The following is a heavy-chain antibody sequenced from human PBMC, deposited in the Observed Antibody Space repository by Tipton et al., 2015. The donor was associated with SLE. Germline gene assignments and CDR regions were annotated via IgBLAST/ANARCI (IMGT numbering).Heavy chain of an antibody. CDR2: INHSGST. Sequence: LSLTCAVYGGSFSGYYWSWIRQPPGKGLEWIGEINHSGSTNYNPSLKSRVTISVDTSKNQFSLKLSSVTAADTAVYYCAGMSYPREGYFDYWGQGTLVTVSS. CDR1: GGSFSGYY. V-gene: IGHV4-34*01. D-gene: IGHD1-26*01. J-gene: IGHJ4*02. CDR3: AGMSYPREGYFDY.